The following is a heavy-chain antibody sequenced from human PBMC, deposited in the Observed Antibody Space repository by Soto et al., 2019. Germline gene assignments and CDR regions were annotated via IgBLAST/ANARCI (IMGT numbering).Heavy chain of an antibody. CDR1: SGSISSSNG. V-gene: IGHV4-4*02. CDR2: IYHSGST. Sequence: PSETLSLTCAVSSGSISSSNGWSWVRQPPGKGLEWIGEIYHSGSTNYNPSLKSRVTISVDKSKNQFSLKLSSVTAADTAVYYCARVGCSSTSCLDYWGQGTLVTVSS. D-gene: IGHD2-2*01. J-gene: IGHJ4*02. CDR3: ARVGCSSTSCLDY.